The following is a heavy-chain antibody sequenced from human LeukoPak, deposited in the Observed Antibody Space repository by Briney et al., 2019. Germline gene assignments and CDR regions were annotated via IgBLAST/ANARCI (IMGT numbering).Heavy chain of an antibody. CDR2: IKQDGSEK. D-gene: IGHD2-15*01. Sequence: GGSLRLYCAASGFTFSSYWMSWVRQAPGKGLEWVANIKQDGSEKYYVDSVKGRFTISRDNAKNSLYLQMNSLRAEDTAVYYCARGDYCSGGSCLFDYWGQGTLVTVSS. CDR3: ARGDYCSGGSCLFDY. CDR1: GFTFSSYW. V-gene: IGHV3-7*01. J-gene: IGHJ4*02.